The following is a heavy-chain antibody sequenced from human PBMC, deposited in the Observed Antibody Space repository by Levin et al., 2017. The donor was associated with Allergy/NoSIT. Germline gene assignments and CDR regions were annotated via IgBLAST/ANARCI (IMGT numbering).Heavy chain of an antibody. J-gene: IGHJ4*02. Sequence: ASETLSLTCTVSGGSISSSSYYWGWIRQPPGKGLEWIGSIYYSGSTYYNPSLKSRVTISVDTSKNQFSLKLSSVTDADTAVYYCARRFLGDYDFWSGSNYFDYWGQGTLVTVSS. V-gene: IGHV4-39*01. CDR3: ARRFLGDYDFWSGSNYFDY. CDR2: IYYSGST. CDR1: GGSISSSSYY. D-gene: IGHD3-3*01.